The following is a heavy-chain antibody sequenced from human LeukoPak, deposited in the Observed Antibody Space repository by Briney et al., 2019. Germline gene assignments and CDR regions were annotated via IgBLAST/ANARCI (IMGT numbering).Heavy chain of an antibody. J-gene: IGHJ5*02. CDR1: GFTFSSYS. Sequence: PGGSLRLSCAASGFTFSSYSMNWVRHAPGKGLEWVSSISSSSSYIYYADSVKGRFTISRDNAKNSLYLQMNSLRAEDTAVYYCARDGGQYSSSWKENWFDPWGQGTLVTVSS. CDR3: ARDGGQYSSSWKENWFDP. D-gene: IGHD6-13*01. CDR2: ISSSSSYI. V-gene: IGHV3-21*01.